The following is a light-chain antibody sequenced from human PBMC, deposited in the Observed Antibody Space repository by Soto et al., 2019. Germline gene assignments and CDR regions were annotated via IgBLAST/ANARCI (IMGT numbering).Light chain of an antibody. CDR1: QSVSNN. CDR2: SAS. J-gene: IGKJ2*01. Sequence: EIVMTQSPATLSVSPGERVTLSCRASQSVSNNLAWYQQKPGQAPRLLISSASTRATGIPARFSGSGSGTEFARTISRLQSEDFAVYYCQHFTIWPPTFGQGTKREIK. CDR3: QHFTIWPPT. V-gene: IGKV3-15*01.